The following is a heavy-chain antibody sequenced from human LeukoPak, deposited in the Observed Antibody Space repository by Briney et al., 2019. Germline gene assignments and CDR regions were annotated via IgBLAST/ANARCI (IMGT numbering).Heavy chain of an antibody. CDR3: ARHIRGAAGPGPYNWFDP. J-gene: IGHJ5*02. CDR2: IYYSGST. V-gene: IGHV4-59*08. D-gene: IGHD6-13*01. Sequence: SETLSLTCTVSGGSISSYYWSWIRQPPGKGLEWIGYIYYSGSTNYNPSLKSRVTISVDTSKNQFSLKLSSVTAADTAVYYCARHIRGAAGPGPYNWFDPWGQGTLVTVSS. CDR1: GGSISSYY.